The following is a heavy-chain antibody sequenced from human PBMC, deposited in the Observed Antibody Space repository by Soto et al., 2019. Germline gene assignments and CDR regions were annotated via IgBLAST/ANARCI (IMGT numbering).Heavy chain of an antibody. D-gene: IGHD3-3*01. Sequence: SETLSLTCAVSGGSISSSNWWSWVRQPPGKGLEWIGEIYHSGSTNYNPSLKSRVTISVDKSKNQFSLKLSSVTAADTAVYYCARSIDYDFWSGYSGHYGMDVWGQGTTVTVSS. CDR3: ARSIDYDFWSGYSGHYGMDV. CDR1: GGSISSSNW. CDR2: IYHSGST. V-gene: IGHV4-4*02. J-gene: IGHJ6*02.